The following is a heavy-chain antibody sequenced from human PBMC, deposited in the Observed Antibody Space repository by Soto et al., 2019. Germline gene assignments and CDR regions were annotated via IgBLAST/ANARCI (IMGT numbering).Heavy chain of an antibody. Sequence: PSDTLSLTCTVSGGSISSYYWSWIRQPPGKGLEWIGYIYYSGSTNYNPSLKSRVTISVDTSKNQFSLKLSSVTAADTAVYYCARDDDYGGLFDYWGQGTLVTVSS. J-gene: IGHJ4*02. CDR3: ARDDDYGGLFDY. D-gene: IGHD4-17*01. CDR1: GGSISSYY. V-gene: IGHV4-59*01. CDR2: IYYSGST.